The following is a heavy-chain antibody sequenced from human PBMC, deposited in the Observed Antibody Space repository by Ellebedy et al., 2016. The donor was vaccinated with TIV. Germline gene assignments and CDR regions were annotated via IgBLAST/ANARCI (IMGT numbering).Heavy chain of an antibody. CDR3: ASPYTSGINYYYSYGWDV. CDR1: GGTFSSFA. CDR2: IIPIFGTT. J-gene: IGHJ6*02. D-gene: IGHD5-18*01. V-gene: IGHV1-69*13. Sequence: ASVKVSCKASGGTFSSFAFNWVRQAPGQGLEWMGAIIPIFGTTKYAQRFQGRVKITADESTNTAFMELSSLISEDTAMYYCASPYTSGINYYYSYGWDVWGQGTTVTVSS.